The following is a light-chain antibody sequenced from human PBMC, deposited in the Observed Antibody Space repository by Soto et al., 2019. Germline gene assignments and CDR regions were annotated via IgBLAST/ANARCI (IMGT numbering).Light chain of an antibody. J-gene: IGKJ4*01. CDR2: DAS. CDR3: QQRSNWPLT. CDR1: QSVRTK. Sequence: IVMTQSPATLSVSPGERATLSCRASQSVRTKLAWYQQIPGQAPSLLIYDASNRAAGIPARFSGSGSGTDFPLTISSLEPEDFAVYCCQQRSNWPLTFGGGTKVDIK. V-gene: IGKV3-11*01.